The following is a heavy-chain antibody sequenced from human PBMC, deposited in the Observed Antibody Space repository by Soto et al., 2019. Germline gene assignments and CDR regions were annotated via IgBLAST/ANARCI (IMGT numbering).Heavy chain of an antibody. V-gene: IGHV1-18*01. D-gene: IGHD4-17*01. Sequence: QVQLVQSGAEVKKPGASVKVSCKASGYTFTSYGISWVRQAPGQGLEWMGWISAYNGNTNYAQKLQGRVTMTTDTSTSTAYMELRRLRSDDTAVYYCARGFYGDYYYYYGMDVWGQGTTVTVSS. CDR3: ARGFYGDYYYYYGMDV. J-gene: IGHJ6*02. CDR1: GYTFTSYG. CDR2: ISAYNGNT.